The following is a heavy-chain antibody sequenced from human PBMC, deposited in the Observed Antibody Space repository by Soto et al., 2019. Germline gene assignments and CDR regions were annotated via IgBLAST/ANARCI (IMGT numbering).Heavy chain of an antibody. D-gene: IGHD3-10*01. CDR3: ASFTKRGAPYYYYYYGMDV. CDR1: GGTFSSYA. Sequence: GASVKVSCKASGGTFSSYAISWVRQAPGQGLEWMGGIIPIFGTANYAQKFQGRVTITADESTSTAYMELSSLRSEDTAVYYCASFTKRGAPYYYYYYGMDVWGQGTTVTVSS. J-gene: IGHJ6*02. V-gene: IGHV1-69*13. CDR2: IIPIFGTA.